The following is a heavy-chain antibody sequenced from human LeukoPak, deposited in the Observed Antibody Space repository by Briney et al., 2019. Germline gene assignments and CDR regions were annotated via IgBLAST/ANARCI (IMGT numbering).Heavy chain of an antibody. Sequence: GGSLRLSCAASGFTFSSYSMDWVRQAPGKGLEWVSSISSSGSTIYYADSVKGRFTISRDNAKNSLSLQMSSLRAEDTAAYYCARGGRKIYYMDVCGKGTTVTLSS. CDR3: ARGGRKIYYMDV. CDR2: ISSSGSTI. D-gene: IGHD2-15*01. V-gene: IGHV3-21*04. CDR1: GFTFSSYS. J-gene: IGHJ6*03.